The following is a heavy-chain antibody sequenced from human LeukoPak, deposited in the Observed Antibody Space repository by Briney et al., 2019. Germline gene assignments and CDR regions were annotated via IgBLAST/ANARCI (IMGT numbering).Heavy chain of an antibody. V-gene: IGHV3-20*04. D-gene: IGHD1-1*01. Sequence: PGGSLRLSCTTSGFTFDDFGLSWVRQAPGKGLEWVSSINWNGSITPYADSVRGRFTISIDNDKNSLYLQMNSLKVEDTALYYCTRDETGIDYWGQGALVTVSS. CDR3: TRDETGIDY. CDR1: GFTFDDFG. J-gene: IGHJ4*02. CDR2: INWNGSIT.